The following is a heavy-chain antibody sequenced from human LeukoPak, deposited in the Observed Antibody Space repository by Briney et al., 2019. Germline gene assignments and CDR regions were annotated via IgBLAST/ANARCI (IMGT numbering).Heavy chain of an antibody. J-gene: IGHJ4*02. D-gene: IGHD3-10*01. V-gene: IGHV4-4*07. CDR1: GGSISSYY. Sequence: KPSETLSLTCTVSGGSISSYYWSWIRQPAGKGLEWIGRIYTSGSTNYNPSLKSRVTMSVDTSKNQFSLKLSPVTAADTAIYYCAKGAHSYHGSGTYPDHWGQGTLVTVSS. CDR2: IYTSGST. CDR3: AKGAHSYHGSGTYPDH.